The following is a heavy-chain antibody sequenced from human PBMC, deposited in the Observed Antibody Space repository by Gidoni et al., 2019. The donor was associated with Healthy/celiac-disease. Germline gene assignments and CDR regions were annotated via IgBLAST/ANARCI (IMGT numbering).Heavy chain of an antibody. Sequence: QVQLVQSGAEVKKPGASVKASCKASGYTSTGYYMHWVRQAPGQGLEWMGWINPNSGGTNYAQKFQGWVTMTRDTSISTAYMELSRLRSDDTAVYYCARERSVRGVIPSSADYGMDVWGQGTTVTVSS. CDR3: ARERSVRGVIPSSADYGMDV. J-gene: IGHJ6*02. V-gene: IGHV1-2*04. CDR1: GYTSTGYY. D-gene: IGHD3-10*01. CDR2: INPNSGGT.